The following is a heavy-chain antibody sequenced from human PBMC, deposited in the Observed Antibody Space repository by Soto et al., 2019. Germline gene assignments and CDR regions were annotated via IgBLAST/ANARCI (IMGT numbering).Heavy chain of an antibody. CDR2: IYYSGST. Sequence: SETLSLTCSVLGGSISSYYWSWIRQPPGKGLEWIGYIYYSGSTNYNPSLKSRVTISVDTSKNQFSLKLSSVTAADTAVYYCARADSYDILTGPYFEYWGQGTLVTVSS. D-gene: IGHD3-9*01. J-gene: IGHJ4*02. CDR3: ARADSYDILTGPYFEY. V-gene: IGHV4-59*01. CDR1: GGSISSYY.